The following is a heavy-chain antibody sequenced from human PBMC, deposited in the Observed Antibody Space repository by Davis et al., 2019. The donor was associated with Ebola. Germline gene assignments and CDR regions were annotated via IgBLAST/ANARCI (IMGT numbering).Heavy chain of an antibody. CDR1: GFSLSTSGMC. V-gene: IGHV2-70*11. D-gene: IGHD3-16*02. Sequence: SGPTLVKPTQTLTLTCTFSGFSLSTSGMCVSWIRQPPGKALEWLARIDWDDDKYYSTSLKTRLTISKDTSKNQVVLTMTNMDPVDTATYYCARIRLGELSYPYYYYYYGMDVWGQGTTVTVSS. CDR2: IDWDDDK. J-gene: IGHJ6*02. CDR3: ARIRLGELSYPYYYYYYGMDV.